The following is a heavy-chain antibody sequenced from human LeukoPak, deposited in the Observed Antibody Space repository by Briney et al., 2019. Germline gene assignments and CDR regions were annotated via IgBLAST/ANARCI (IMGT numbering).Heavy chain of an antibody. CDR1: GGSISSYY. CDR3: ARRGAAASGRYYYYMDV. D-gene: IGHD6-13*01. J-gene: IGHJ6*03. Sequence: SETLSLTCTVSGGSISSYYWSWIRQPPGKGLEWIGYIYYSGSTNYNPSLKSRVTISVDTSKNQFSLKLSSVTAADTAVYYCARRGAAASGRYYYYMDVWGKGTTVTVSS. V-gene: IGHV4-59*12. CDR2: IYYSGST.